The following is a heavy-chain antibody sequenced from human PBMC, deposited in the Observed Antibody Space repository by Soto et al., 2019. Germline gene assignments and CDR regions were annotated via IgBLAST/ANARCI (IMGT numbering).Heavy chain of an antibody. CDR3: ARMLAVNYYYYYMDV. V-gene: IGHV2-26*01. CDR1: GFSLNNARVG. CDR2: ILSNDGK. D-gene: IGHD3-10*01. J-gene: IGHJ6*03. Sequence: QVTLKESGPVLVRPTETLTLTCTVSGFSLNNARVGVSWIRQPPGKALEWLAHILSNDGKSHSTSLKTRLSISKDTSKSQVVLTMTNMDPVDTATYYCARMLAVNYYYYYMDVWGKGTTVTVSS.